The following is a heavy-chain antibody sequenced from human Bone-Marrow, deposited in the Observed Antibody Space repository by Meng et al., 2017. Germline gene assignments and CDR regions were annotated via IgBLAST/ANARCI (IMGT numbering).Heavy chain of an antibody. V-gene: IGHV4-4*02. J-gene: IGHJ4*02. CDR3: ARARGIAVAEPWDY. CDR1: GGSISSSNW. Sequence: QVQRPESGPGLVKPSGTLSLTCAVSGGSISSSNWWSWVRKSPGKGLEWIGEIYHSGSTNYNPSLKSRVTISVDKSKNQFSLKLSSVTAADTAVYYCARARGIAVAEPWDYWGQGTLVTSPQ. D-gene: IGHD6-19*01. CDR2: IYHSGST.